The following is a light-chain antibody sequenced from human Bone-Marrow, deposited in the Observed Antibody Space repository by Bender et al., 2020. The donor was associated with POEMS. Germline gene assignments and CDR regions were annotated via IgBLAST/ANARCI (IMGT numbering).Light chain of an antibody. J-gene: IGLJ1*01. CDR1: NIGSKS. CDR3: QVWDSSSDV. V-gene: IGLV3-21*02. CDR2: DDY. Sequence: SYVLTQPPSVSVAPGQTARISCGGDNIGSKSVHWYQQRPGQAPVLVVFDDYDRPSGIPERFSGSNSGNTATLTISRVEAGDEADYYCQVWDSSSDVFGTGTKVTVL.